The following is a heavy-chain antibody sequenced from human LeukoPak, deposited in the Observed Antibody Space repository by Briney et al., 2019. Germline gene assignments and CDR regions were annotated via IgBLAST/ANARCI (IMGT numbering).Heavy chain of an antibody. J-gene: IGHJ6*03. Sequence: GGPLRLSCAASVFTFSSYGMHWLRRATGEGVVWVSRINTEESGIGYAVCVKGRFTISRDNAKNTLYLQMNSLRAEDTAVYYCARIGGGSFPHYYYYMDVWGKGTTVTVSS. D-gene: IGHD2-15*01. V-gene: IGHV3-74*01. CDR1: VFTFSSYG. CDR2: INTEESGI. CDR3: ARIGGGSFPHYYYYMDV.